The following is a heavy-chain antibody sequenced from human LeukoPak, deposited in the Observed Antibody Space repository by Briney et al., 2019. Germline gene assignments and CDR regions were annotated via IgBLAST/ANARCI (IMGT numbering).Heavy chain of an antibody. J-gene: IGHJ5*02. D-gene: IGHD2-15*01. CDR3: ARDRLRLGYERTNWFDP. CDR1: GYTFTGYY. V-gene: IGHV1-2*02. CDR2: INTNSGGT. Sequence: ASVKVSCKASGYTFTGYYIHWVRQAPGQGLEWMGWINTNSGGTNHAQKFQGRVTMTRDTSISTAYMELSRLRSDDTAVHYCARDRLRLGYERTNWFDPWGQGTLVTVSS.